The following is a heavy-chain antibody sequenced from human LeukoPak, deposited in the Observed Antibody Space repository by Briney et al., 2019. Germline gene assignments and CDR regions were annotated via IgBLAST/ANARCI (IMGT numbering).Heavy chain of an antibody. Sequence: GGSLRLSCAVSGFTFSNAWMTWVRQAPGKGLEWVAAISYDGTNKNDADSVKGRFTISRDNSKNTLYLQMNSLRAEDTAVYYCAKGGRAAADRNFDLWGRGTLVTVSS. CDR3: AKGGRAAADRNFDL. J-gene: IGHJ2*01. V-gene: IGHV3-30*18. CDR1: GFTFSNAW. CDR2: ISYDGTNK. D-gene: IGHD6-13*01.